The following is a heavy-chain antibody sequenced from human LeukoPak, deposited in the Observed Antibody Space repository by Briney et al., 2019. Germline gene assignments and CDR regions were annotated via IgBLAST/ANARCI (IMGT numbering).Heavy chain of an antibody. V-gene: IGHV4-39*07. J-gene: IGHJ4*02. CDR2: IYYSGST. CDR1: GGSISSSSYY. Sequence: SETLSLTCTVSGGSISSSSYYWGWIRQPPGKGLEWIGSIYYSGSTYYNPSLKSRVTISVDTSKNQFSLKLSSVTAADTAVYYCACFGSRYYFDYWGQGTLVTVSS. CDR3: ACFGSRYYFDY. D-gene: IGHD6-13*01.